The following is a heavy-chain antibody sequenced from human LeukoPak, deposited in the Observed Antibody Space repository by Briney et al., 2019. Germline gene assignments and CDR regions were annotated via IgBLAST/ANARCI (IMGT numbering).Heavy chain of an antibody. J-gene: IGHJ6*03. CDR2: IKQDGSEK. D-gene: IGHD3-22*01. Sequence: GGSLRLSCAASGFSFNRYWMSWVRQPPGRGLEWVANIKQDGSEKYYVDSVKGRFTISRDNAKNSLYLQMNSLRAEDTAVYYCARVETGYYYPVLDYYYYYYMDVWGKGTTVTVSS. CDR3: ARVETGYYYPVLDYYYYYYMDV. V-gene: IGHV3-7*01. CDR1: GFSFNRYW.